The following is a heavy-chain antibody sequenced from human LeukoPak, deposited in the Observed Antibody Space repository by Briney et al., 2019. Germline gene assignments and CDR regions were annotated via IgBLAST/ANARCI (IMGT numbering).Heavy chain of an antibody. CDR3: ARVGYSGYDYNFWFDP. CDR1: GGTFSKYT. V-gene: IGHV1-69*13. J-gene: IGHJ5*02. CDR2: ITPLFGTA. D-gene: IGHD5-12*01. Sequence: SVKVSCKASGGTFSKYTISWVRQRPGQGLEWMGGITPLFGTANYAQKFQGRVTITADESTSTAYMELSSLRSEDTAVYYCARVGYSGYDYNFWFDPWGQGTLVTVSS.